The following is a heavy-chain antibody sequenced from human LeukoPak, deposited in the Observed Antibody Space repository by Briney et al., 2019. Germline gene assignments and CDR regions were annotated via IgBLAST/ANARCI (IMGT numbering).Heavy chain of an antibody. CDR3: GGAAAGDVYYYGMDV. V-gene: IGHV3-7*03. J-gene: IGHJ6*02. CDR1: GFTFSSYA. D-gene: IGHD6-13*01. CDR2: IKQDGSEK. Sequence: GGSLRLSCVASGFTFSSYAMNWVRQAPGKGLEWVANIKQDGSEKYYVDSVKGRFTISRDNAKNSLYLQMNSLRAEDTAVYYCGGAAAGDVYYYGMDVWGQGTTVTVSS.